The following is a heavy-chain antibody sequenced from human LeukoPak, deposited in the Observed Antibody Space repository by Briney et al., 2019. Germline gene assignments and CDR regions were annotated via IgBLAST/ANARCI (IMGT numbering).Heavy chain of an antibody. CDR3: ARIICSGPTSYNFDL. CDR2: IKEDGSEK. Sequence: GGSLRLSCAASGFPFSSSWMSWVRQVPGKGLAWVANIKEDGSEKYYGDSVRGRFTVSRDNAKNSLYLQMNNLRAEDTAVYYCARIICSGPTSYNFDLWGPGTLVTVSS. J-gene: IGHJ4*02. V-gene: IGHV3-7*01. CDR1: GFPFSSSW. D-gene: IGHD2-2*02.